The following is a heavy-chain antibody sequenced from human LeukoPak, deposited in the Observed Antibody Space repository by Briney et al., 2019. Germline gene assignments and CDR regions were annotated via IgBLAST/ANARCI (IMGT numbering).Heavy chain of an antibody. J-gene: IGHJ6*02. Sequence: SETLSLTCSVSGGSISSYYWSWIRQPPGKALEWIGYIYYSGSTNYNPSLKSRVTISVDTSKNQFSLKLSSVTAADTAVYYCARVTRGXYYYGMDVWGQGTTVTVSS. V-gene: IGHV4-59*01. D-gene: IGHD1-26*01. CDR2: IYYSGST. CDR1: GGSISSYY. CDR3: ARVTRGXYYYGMDV.